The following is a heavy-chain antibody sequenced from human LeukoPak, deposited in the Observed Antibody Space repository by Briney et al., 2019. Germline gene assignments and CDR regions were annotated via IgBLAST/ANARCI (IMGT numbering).Heavy chain of an antibody. CDR1: GFTFSSYS. D-gene: IGHD3-10*01. V-gene: IGHV3-21*01. J-gene: IGHJ4*02. Sequence: GGSLRLSCAASGFTFSSYSMNWVRQASGKGLEWVSSISSSSSYIYYADSVKGRFTISRDNAKNSLYLQMNSLRAEDTAVYYCARDPLGYYGSGSQYWGQGTLVTVSS. CDR3: ARDPLGYYGSGSQY. CDR2: ISSSSSYI.